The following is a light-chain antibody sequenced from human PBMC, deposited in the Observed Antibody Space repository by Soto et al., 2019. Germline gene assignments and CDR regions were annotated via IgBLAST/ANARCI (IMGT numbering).Light chain of an antibody. CDR3: QQYGSSPLT. J-gene: IGKJ4*01. V-gene: IGKV3-20*01. Sequence: ELVLTQSPGTLPLSPGERATLSCRASQSVSSSYLAWYQQKPGQAPRLLIYGASSRATGIPDRFSGSGSGTDFTLTISGLEPEDFAVYYCQQYGSSPLTFGGGTKVDIK. CDR1: QSVSSSY. CDR2: GAS.